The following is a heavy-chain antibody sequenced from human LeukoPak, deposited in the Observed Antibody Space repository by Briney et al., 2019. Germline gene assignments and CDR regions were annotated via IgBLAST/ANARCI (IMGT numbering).Heavy chain of an antibody. V-gene: IGHV4-59*08. CDR2: TSYSGST. CDR3: ARTVSGDYYGMDV. J-gene: IGHJ6*02. D-gene: IGHD1-26*01. Sequence: PSETLSLTCTVSGGSINNSYWSWVRQPPGKGLEWIGYTSYSGSTNYNPSLKSRVTMSVDTSTDQFSLRLISVTAADTAVYYCARTVSGDYYGMDVWGQRTTVTVSS. CDR1: GGSINNSY.